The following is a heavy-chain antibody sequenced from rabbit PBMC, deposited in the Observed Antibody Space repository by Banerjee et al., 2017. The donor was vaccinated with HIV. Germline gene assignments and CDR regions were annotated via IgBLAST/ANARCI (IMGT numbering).Heavy chain of an antibody. J-gene: IGHJ4*01. CDR3: ARDLAGVIGWNFNL. D-gene: IGHD4-1*01. V-gene: IGHV1S45*01. CDR1: GFDLSSYYC. CDR2: IDAGSNGNT. Sequence: QEQLEESGGGLVKPEGSLTLTCKASGFDLSSYYCIHWVRQAPGKGLEWIACIDAGSNGNTYYASWAKGRFTISKTSSTTVTLQMTSLTAADTASYFCARDLAGVIGWNFNLWGPGTIVTV.